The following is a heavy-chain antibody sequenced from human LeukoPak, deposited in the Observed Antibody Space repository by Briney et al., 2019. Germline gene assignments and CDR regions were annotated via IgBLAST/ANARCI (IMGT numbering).Heavy chain of an antibody. CDR2: IIPIFGTA. D-gene: IGHD5-18*01. CDR3: ARGAEGMDTATFNWFDP. CDR1: GGTFSSYA. V-gene: IGHV1-69*05. Sequence: ASVKVSCKASGGTFSSYAISWVRQAPGQGLEWMGGIIPIFGTANYAQKFQGRVTITTDESTSTAYMELSSLRSEDTAVYYRARGAEGMDTATFNWFDPWGQGTLVTVSS. J-gene: IGHJ5*02.